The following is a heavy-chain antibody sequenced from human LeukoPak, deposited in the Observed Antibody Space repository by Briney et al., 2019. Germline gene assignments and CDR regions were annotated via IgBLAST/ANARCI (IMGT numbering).Heavy chain of an antibody. J-gene: IGHJ3*02. V-gene: IGHV5-51*01. CDR3: ARRGYDILAQAFDI. CDR2: IYPGDSDT. Sequence: GESLKISCKGSGYSFTTYWIGWVRQMPGKGLEWMGIIYPGDSDTKYSPSFQGQVNISADKSISTAYLQWSSLKASDTAIYYCARRGYDILAQAFDIWGQGTLVTVSS. D-gene: IGHD3-9*01. CDR1: GYSFTTYW.